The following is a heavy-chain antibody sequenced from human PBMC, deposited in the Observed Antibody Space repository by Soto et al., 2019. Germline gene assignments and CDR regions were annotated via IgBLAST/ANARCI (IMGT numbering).Heavy chain of an antibody. CDR2: ISSTTNYI. Sequence: GPLRLYCAASGFTFTRYSMNWVRQATGKGLEWVSSISSTTNYIYYADSMKGRFTVSRDNAKNSVYLEMNSLSAEDTAVYYCARESEDLTSNFDYWGQGTLVTVS. CDR1: GFTFTRYS. V-gene: IGHV3-21*01. J-gene: IGHJ4*02. CDR3: ARESEDLTSNFDY.